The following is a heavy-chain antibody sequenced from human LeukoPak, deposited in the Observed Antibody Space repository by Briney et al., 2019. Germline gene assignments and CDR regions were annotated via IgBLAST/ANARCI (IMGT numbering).Heavy chain of an antibody. CDR3: AAVAGHNPDDAFDI. V-gene: IGHV1-58*02. J-gene: IGHJ3*02. D-gene: IGHD6-19*01. CDR2: IVVGSGNT. Sequence: SVKVSCKASGFTFTSSAMQWVRQARGQRLEWIGWIVVGSGNTNYAQKFQEGVTITRDMSTSTAYMELSSLRSEDTAVYYCAAVAGHNPDDAFDIWGQGTMVTVSS. CDR1: GFTFTSSA.